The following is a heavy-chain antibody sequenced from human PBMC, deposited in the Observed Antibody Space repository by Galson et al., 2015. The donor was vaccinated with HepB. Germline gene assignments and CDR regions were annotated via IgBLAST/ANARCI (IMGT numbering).Heavy chain of an antibody. CDR1: GFTVSSNY. D-gene: IGHD3-16*01. CDR2: IYSGGST. Sequence: SLRLSCAASGFTVSSNYMSWVRQAPGKGLEWVSVIYSGGSTYYADSVKGRFTISRDNSKNTLYLQMNSLRAEDTAVYYCARASKALKYGGAGFDYYYYGMDVWGQGTTVTVSS. V-gene: IGHV3-66*02. CDR3: ARASKALKYGGAGFDYYYYGMDV. J-gene: IGHJ6*02.